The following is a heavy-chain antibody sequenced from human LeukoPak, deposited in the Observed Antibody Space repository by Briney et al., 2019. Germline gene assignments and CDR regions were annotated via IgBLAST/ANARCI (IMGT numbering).Heavy chain of an antibody. V-gene: IGHV1-24*01. J-gene: IGHJ4*02. CDR1: GYTLTELS. CDR2: FDPEGGET. CDR3: ATRLVVITSMGYFDY. D-gene: IGHD3-22*01. Sequence: ASVKVSCKVSGYTLTELSMHWVRQAPGKGLEWMGGFDPEGGETIYAQKFQGRVTMTEDTSTDTAYMELSSLRSEDTAVYYCATRLVVITSMGYFDYWGQGTRVTVSS.